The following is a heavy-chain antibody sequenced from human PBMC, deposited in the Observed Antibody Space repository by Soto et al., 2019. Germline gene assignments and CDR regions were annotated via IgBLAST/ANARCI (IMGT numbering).Heavy chain of an antibody. V-gene: IGHV1-2*04. D-gene: IGHD5-12*01. CDR2: INPNGGVT. CDR1: GDTFNDYY. Sequence: QVQLVHSGAEVKRPGASVTVSCRSSGDTFNDYYIHWVRQAPGQGLEWMGWINPNGGVTKYAQKFQGWVSMTRDTSIRTVYMQLSRLRSDDTAVYYCARESGGATATLDYYYFYMDVWGTGTTVTVSS. CDR3: ARESGGATATLDYYYFYMDV. J-gene: IGHJ6*03.